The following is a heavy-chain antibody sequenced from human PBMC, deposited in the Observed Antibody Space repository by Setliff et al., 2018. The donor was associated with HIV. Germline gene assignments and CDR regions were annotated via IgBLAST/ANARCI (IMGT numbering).Heavy chain of an antibody. CDR1: GFTFSTYW. CDR2: INQDGATK. V-gene: IGHV3-7*01. Sequence: PGGSLRLSCAGTGFTFSTYWMSWVRQAPGKGLEWVANINQDGATKYYVDSVRGRFTISRDNAKNSVFLQMNSLRGEDTAIYYCARDLRSSHGSPNYFDYWGRGALVTVSS. CDR3: ARDLRSSHGSPNYFDY. D-gene: IGHD2-15*01. J-gene: IGHJ4*02.